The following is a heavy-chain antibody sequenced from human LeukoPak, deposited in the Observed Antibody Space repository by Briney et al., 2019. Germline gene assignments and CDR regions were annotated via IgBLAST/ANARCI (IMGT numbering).Heavy chain of an antibody. D-gene: IGHD2-15*01. CDR1: GGSISSSSYY. Sequence: PSETLSLTCTVSGGSISSSSYYWGWIRQPPGKGLEWIGSIYYSGSTYYNPSLKSRVTISVDTSENQFPLKLSSVTAADTAVYYCARNVVVVAANWFDPWGQGTLVTVSS. CDR3: ARNVVVVAANWFDP. CDR2: IYYSGST. J-gene: IGHJ5*02. V-gene: IGHV4-39*06.